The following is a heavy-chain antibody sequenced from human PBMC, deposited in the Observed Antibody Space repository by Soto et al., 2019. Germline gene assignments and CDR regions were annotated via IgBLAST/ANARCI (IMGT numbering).Heavy chain of an antibody. V-gene: IGHV4-39*01. D-gene: IGHD6-13*01. Sequence: PSQTLSLTCTVSSGSISSNTYYWGWIRQPPGKELEWIGTINYSGTTYYNPSLKSRVTISVDTSKNQFSLKLNSVTAADTAVYYCVRHNRGSNWYSDYWGQGTLVTVSS. J-gene: IGHJ4*02. CDR2: INYSGTT. CDR3: VRHNRGSNWYSDY. CDR1: SGSISSNTYY.